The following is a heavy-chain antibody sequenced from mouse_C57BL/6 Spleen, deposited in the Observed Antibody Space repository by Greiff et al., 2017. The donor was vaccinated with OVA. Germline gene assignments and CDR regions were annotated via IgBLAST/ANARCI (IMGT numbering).Heavy chain of an antibody. V-gene: IGHV1-81*01. D-gene: IGHD1-1*01. Sequence: VQLQQSGAELARPGASVKLSCKASGYTFTSYGISWVKQRTGQGLEWIGEIYPRSGNTYYNEKFKGKATLTADKSSSTAYMELRSLTSEDSAVYFCARNYGSSYGGFAYWGQGTLVTVSA. CDR1: GYTFTSYG. CDR2: IYPRSGNT. J-gene: IGHJ3*01. CDR3: ARNYGSSYGGFAY.